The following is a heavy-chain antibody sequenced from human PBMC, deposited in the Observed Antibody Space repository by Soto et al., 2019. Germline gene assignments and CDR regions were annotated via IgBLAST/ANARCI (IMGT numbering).Heavy chain of an antibody. Sequence: QVHLRESGPGLVRPSGTLSLTCAVSGGSISSSFWWTWVRQPPGKGLEWIGEIYHIGITHYNPSLKSRVTISVDKPTNQFSLKLNSVTAADTAVYYCARDPRTYDHSENWGQGILVTVSS. J-gene: IGHJ4*02. CDR2: IYHIGIT. CDR3: ARDPRTYDHSEN. D-gene: IGHD3-22*01. V-gene: IGHV4-4*02. CDR1: GGSISSSFW.